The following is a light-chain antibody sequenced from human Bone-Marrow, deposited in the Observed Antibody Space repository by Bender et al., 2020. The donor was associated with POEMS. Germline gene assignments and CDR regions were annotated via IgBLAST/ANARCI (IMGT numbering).Light chain of an antibody. CDR3: CSYAGSSTTV. Sequence: QSALTQPASVSGSPGQSITISCTGSISDIGGYNLVSWYQQYPGKAPKLMIYEVSKRPSGVSNRFSGSKSGNTASLTISGLQAEDEADYYCCSYAGSSTTVFGGGTKLTVL. V-gene: IGLV2-23*02. CDR1: ISDIGGYNL. CDR2: EVS. J-gene: IGLJ3*02.